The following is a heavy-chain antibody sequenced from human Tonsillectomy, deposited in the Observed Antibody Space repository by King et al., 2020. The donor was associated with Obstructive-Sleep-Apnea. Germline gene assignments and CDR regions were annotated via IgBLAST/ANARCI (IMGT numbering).Heavy chain of an antibody. V-gene: IGHV4-59*08. CDR1: GGSISSYY. J-gene: IGHJ4*02. Sequence: VQLQESGPGLVKSSETLSLTCTVSGGSISSYYWSWIRQPPGKGLEWIGYIYYSGSTNYNPSLKSRVTISVDTSKNQFSLKRSSVTAADTAVYYCARHLNRSWYFDYWGQGTLVTVSS. CDR3: ARHLNRSWYFDY. D-gene: IGHD6-13*01. CDR2: IYYSGST.